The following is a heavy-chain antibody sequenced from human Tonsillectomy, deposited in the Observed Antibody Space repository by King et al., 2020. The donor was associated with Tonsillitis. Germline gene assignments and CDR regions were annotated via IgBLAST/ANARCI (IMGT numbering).Heavy chain of an antibody. CDR1: GGSISSGSYY. D-gene: IGHD3-10*01. CDR2: IYISGST. CDR3: ARDRSGSGSYYSPFDY. Sequence: QLQESGPGLVEPSQTLSLTCTVSGGSISSGSYYWSWIRQPAGKGLEWIGRIYISGSTNYNPSLKRRVTMSVDTSKNQFSLKVTSVTAADTAVYYCARDRSGSGSYYSPFDYWGQGTLVTVSS. V-gene: IGHV4-61*02. J-gene: IGHJ4*02.